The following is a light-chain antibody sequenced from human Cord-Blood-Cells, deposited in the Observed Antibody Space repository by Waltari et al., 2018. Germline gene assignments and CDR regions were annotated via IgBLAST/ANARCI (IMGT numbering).Light chain of an antibody. CDR2: LNSDGSH. V-gene: IGLV4-69*01. CDR1: SWHSSYA. CDR3: QTWGTGPWV. Sequence: QLVLTQSPSASASLGASVKLTCTLSSWHSSYAIAWHQQQPEKGPRYLMKLNSDGSHSKGDGIPDRFSGSSSGAERYLTISSLQSEDEADYYCQTWGTGPWVFGGGTKLTVL. J-gene: IGLJ3*02.